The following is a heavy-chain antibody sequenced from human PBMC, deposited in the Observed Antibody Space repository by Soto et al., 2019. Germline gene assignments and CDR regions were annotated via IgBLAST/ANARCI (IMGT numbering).Heavy chain of an antibody. V-gene: IGHV1-3*01. CDR3: ARDPGYSYGYN. CDR2: INAGNGNT. D-gene: IGHD5-18*01. Sequence: QVQLVQSGAEVKKPGASVKVSCKASGYTFNSYAMNWVRQAPGQRLEWMGWINAGNGNTKYSQKFQGRVTITRDTSASTAYMELSSLRSEDTAVYYCARDPGYSYGYNWGQGTLVPVSS. CDR1: GYTFNSYA. J-gene: IGHJ4*02.